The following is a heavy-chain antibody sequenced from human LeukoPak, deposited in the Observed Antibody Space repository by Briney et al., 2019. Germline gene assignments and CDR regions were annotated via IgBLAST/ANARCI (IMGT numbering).Heavy chain of an antibody. CDR1: GYTFTGYY. V-gene: IGHV1-2*06. CDR2: INPNSGGT. D-gene: IGHD6-19*01. J-gene: IGHJ4*02. Sequence: ASVKVSCKASGYTFTGYYMHWVRQAPGQGLEWMGRINPNSGGTNYAQKFQGRVTMTRNTSISTAYMELSRLRSDDTAVYYCAMLIAVAGIYDYWGQGTLVTVSS. CDR3: AMLIAVAGIYDY.